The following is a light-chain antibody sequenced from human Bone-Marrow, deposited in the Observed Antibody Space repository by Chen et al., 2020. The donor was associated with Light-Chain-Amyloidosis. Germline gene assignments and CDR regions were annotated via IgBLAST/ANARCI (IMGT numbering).Light chain of an antibody. Sequence: QSALTQPASFSGSPGQSLTLSCTGTSSDVGGDNHVSWYQQHPDKAPKLMIDEVTNRPSWVPVRFSGSKSDNTASLTISGLQTEDEADYFCSSYTITNTLVFGSGTRVTVL. V-gene: IGLV2-14*01. CDR2: EVT. CDR1: SSDVGGDNH. CDR3: SSYTITNTLV. J-gene: IGLJ1*01.